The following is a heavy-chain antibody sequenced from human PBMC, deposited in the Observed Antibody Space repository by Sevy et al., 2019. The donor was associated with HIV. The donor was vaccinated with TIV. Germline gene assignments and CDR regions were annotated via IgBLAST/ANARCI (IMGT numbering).Heavy chain of an antibody. Sequence: GSLRLSCAASGFTFSSYAMSWVRQAPGKGLEWVSTFSFGCGKINYADSVKGRFTISRDNSKNTLYLQMNRLRAEDTAVYYCAREGCSKPHDYWGQGTLVTVSS. V-gene: IGHV3-23*01. CDR2: FSFGCGKI. D-gene: IGHD3-10*02. CDR3: AREGCSKPHDY. CDR1: GFTFSSYA. J-gene: IGHJ4*02.